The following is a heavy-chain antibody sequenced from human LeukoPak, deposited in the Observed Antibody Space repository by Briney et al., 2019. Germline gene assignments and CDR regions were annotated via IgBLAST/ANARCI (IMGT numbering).Heavy chain of an antibody. D-gene: IGHD5-12*01. Sequence: ASETLSLTCTVSGGSISSYYWSWIRQPPGKGLEWIGYIYYSGSTNYNPSPKSRVTISVDTSKNQFSLKLSSVTAADTAVYYCASARDGYNVAWGQGTLVTVSS. CDR2: IYYSGST. CDR1: GGSISSYY. V-gene: IGHV4-59*08. J-gene: IGHJ5*02. CDR3: ASARDGYNVA.